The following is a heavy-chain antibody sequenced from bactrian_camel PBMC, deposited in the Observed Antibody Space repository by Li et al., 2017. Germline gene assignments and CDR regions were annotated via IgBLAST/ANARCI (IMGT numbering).Heavy chain of an antibody. Sequence: QLVESGRGSVQAGGSLRLSCAASGYTYNKGCMGWFRQAPGNECERVSTITAAGTSTYADAVKGRFTISRDNAKNTIHLRMDSLKPEDTAVYYCAADPCTLGAGTLRSCNALGQGTQVTVS. CDR3: AADPCTLGAGTLRSCNA. CDR1: GYTYNKGC. CDR2: ITAAGTS. D-gene: IGHD6*01. V-gene: IGHV3-3*01. J-gene: IGHJ6*01.